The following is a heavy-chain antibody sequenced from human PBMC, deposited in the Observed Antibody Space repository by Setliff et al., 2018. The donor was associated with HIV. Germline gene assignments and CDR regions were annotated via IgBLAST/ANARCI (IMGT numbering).Heavy chain of an antibody. Sequence: SETLSLTCTVSGGSISSSSYYWGWIRQPPGKGLEWIGSMFYSGSTYYNPSLKSRVTISVDTSKNQFSLRLSSVTAADTAVYYCARDYNFWSGYYTNDAFDIWGQGTMVTVSS. CDR1: GGSISSSSYY. V-gene: IGHV4-39*07. CDR3: ARDYNFWSGYYTNDAFDI. J-gene: IGHJ3*02. D-gene: IGHD3-3*01. CDR2: MFYSGST.